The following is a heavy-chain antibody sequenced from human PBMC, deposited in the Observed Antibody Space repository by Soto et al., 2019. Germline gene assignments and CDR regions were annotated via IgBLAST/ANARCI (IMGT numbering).Heavy chain of an antibody. Sequence: PSETLSLTCAVYGGSFSGYYWNWIRQPPGKGLEWIGEIDHSGYTNYNPSLKSRVPISVDTSKNQFYLRLTSVTAADTAAYYCARVRDWFDPWGQGTLVTVSS. V-gene: IGHV4-34*01. D-gene: IGHD3-3*01. J-gene: IGHJ5*02. CDR1: GGSFSGYY. CDR3: ARVRDWFDP. CDR2: IDHSGYT.